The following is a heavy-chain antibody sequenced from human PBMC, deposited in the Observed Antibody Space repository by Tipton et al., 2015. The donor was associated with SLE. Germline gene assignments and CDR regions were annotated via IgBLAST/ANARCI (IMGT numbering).Heavy chain of an antibody. V-gene: IGHV4-59*12. CDR3: ARDGLQSPIAY. J-gene: IGHJ4*02. CDR1: GGSFSSYY. Sequence: TLSLTCAVYGGSFSSYYWSWIRQPPGKGLEWIGYIYYSGSTYYNPSLKSRVTISVDTSKNQFSLKLSSVTAADTALYYCARDGLQSPIAYWGQGTLVTVSS. D-gene: IGHD5-24*01. CDR2: IYYSGST.